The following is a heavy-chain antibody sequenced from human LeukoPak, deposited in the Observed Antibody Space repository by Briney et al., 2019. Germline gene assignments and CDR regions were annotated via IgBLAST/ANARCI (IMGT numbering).Heavy chain of an antibody. D-gene: IGHD3-3*01. CDR1: GFTFSSYW. V-gene: IGHV3-7*01. Sequence: GGSLRLSCAASGFTFSSYWMSWVRQAPGKGLEWVANIKQDGSERYYVDSVKGRFTISRDNAKNSLYLQMNSLRAEDTAVYYCARDHGYDFWSGYYRIGNYYYYMDVWGKGTTVTVSS. J-gene: IGHJ6*03. CDR2: IKQDGSER. CDR3: ARDHGYDFWSGYYRIGNYYYYMDV.